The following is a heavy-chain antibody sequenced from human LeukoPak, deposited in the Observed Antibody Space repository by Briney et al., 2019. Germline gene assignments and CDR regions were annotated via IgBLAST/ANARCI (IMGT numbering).Heavy chain of an antibody. CDR2: ISGSGGST. D-gene: IGHD6-19*01. CDR1: GFTFSSYA. CDR3: AKRAVAGTKGVKDSDY. Sequence: GGSLRLSCAASGFTFSSYAMNWVRQAPGKGLEWVSVISGSGGSTYYADSVKCRFTISRDNSKNTLFLQTNSLTAEDTAVSYCAKRAVAGTKGVKDSDYWGQGTLVTVSS. J-gene: IGHJ4*02. V-gene: IGHV3-23*01.